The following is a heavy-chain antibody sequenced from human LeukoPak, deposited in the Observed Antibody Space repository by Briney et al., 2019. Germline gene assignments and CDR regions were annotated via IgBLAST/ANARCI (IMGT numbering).Heavy chain of an antibody. Sequence: SVKVSGKASGGTCNTYAINGVREAPGQGLGGVGRSITFPGTPKYAQKFQGRVTLTADKSTNTAYMEMSRLTSEDTAVYYCATVGGSYSTGWYFWGQGHLVPVSS. CDR3: ATVGGSYSTGWYF. D-gene: IGHD6-19*01. V-gene: IGHV1-69*04. CDR2: SITFPGTP. CDR1: GGTCNTYA. J-gene: IGHJ4*02.